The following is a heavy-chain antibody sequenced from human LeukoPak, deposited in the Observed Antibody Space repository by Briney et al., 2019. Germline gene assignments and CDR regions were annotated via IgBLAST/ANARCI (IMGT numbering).Heavy chain of an antibody. J-gene: IGHJ4*02. D-gene: IGHD5-18*01. Sequence: GGSLRLSCAASGFTFSDYYMSWIRQAPGRGLEWVSYISSSSSYINYADSVKGRFTISRDNAKNSLYLQMNSLRAEDTAVYYCARGGGYSYSDYWGQGTLVTVSS. CDR1: GFTFSDYY. CDR2: ISSSSSYI. V-gene: IGHV3-11*06. CDR3: ARGGGYSYSDY.